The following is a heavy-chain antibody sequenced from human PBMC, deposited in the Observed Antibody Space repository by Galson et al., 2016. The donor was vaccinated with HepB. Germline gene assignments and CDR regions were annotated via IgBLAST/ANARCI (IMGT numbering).Heavy chain of an antibody. J-gene: IGHJ5*02. Sequence: SVKVSCKASGYTFISYGISWMRQAPGQGLEWMGWITPNNGKTKYAQKFQGRVTMTTDTSTSTAYMELRCLRSDDPAVYYCPTGMSGYVTWFTPWGQGTLVTV. D-gene: IGHD3-3*01. CDR2: ITPNNGKT. CDR3: PTGMSGYVTWFTP. CDR1: GYTFISYG. V-gene: IGHV1-18*01.